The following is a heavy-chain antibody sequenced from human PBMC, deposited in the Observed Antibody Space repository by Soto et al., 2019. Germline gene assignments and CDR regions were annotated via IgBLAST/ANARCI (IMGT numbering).Heavy chain of an antibody. Sequence: GGSLRLSCAASGFTFSTYWMSWVRQAPGKGLEWVANIRQDGGEKYFVDSVKGRFTISRDNAKNSVYLQMNSLSAEDTAVYYCAKYCRLYDILSGRSDAFDIWGQGTVVTVSS. CDR1: GFTFSTYW. CDR2: IRQDGGEK. J-gene: IGHJ3*02. CDR3: AKYCRLYDILSGRSDAFDI. V-gene: IGHV3-7*01. D-gene: IGHD3-9*01.